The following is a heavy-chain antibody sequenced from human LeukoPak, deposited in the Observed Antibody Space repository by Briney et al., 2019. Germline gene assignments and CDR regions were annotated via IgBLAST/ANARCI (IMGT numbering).Heavy chain of an antibody. Sequence: PGGSLRLSCAASGFTLSTNYMNWVRQVPGKGLEWVSVIYAGGNTHYADSVKERFTISRDNSRNTLYLQMNSLRGDDTAVYYCAREVYSSTWFDLWGQGTLVTVSS. D-gene: IGHD6-13*01. CDR3: AREVYSSTWFDL. CDR2: IYAGGNT. V-gene: IGHV3-66*01. J-gene: IGHJ4*02. CDR1: GFTLSTNY.